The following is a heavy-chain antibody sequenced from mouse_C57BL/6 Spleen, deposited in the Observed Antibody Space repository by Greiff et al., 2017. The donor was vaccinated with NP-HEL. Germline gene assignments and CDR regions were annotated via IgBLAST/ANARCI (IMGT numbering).Heavy chain of an antibody. D-gene: IGHD2-12*01. J-gene: IGHJ3*01. Sequence: EVQRVESGPGLVKPSQSLSLTCSVTGYSITSGYYWNWIRQFPGNKLEWMGYISYDGSNNYNPSLKNRISITRDTSKNQFFLKLNSVTTEDTATYYCAYDWFAYWGQGTLVTVSA. CDR1: GYSITSGYY. CDR3: AYDWFAY. V-gene: IGHV3-6*01. CDR2: ISYDGSN.